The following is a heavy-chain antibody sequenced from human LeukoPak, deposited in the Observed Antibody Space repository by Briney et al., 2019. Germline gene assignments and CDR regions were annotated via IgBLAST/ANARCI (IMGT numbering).Heavy chain of an antibody. V-gene: IGHV1-2*02. CDR2: INPNSGGT. Sequence: ASVKVSCKASGYTFTGYYMHWVRQAPGQGLEWMGWINPNSGGTNYAQKFQGRVTMTRNTSISTAYMELSGLRSEDTAVYYCARGYYYDSSGYYYFDYWGQGTLVTVSS. CDR3: ARGYYYDSSGYYYFDY. J-gene: IGHJ4*02. CDR1: GYTFTGYY. D-gene: IGHD3-22*01.